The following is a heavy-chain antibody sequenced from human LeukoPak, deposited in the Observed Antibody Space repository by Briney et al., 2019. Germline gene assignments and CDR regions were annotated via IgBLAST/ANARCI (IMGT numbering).Heavy chain of an antibody. D-gene: IGHD2-15*01. CDR2: IYTSGST. Sequence: SETLSLTCTVSGGSISSYYWSWIRQPAGKGLEWIGRIYTSGSTYYNPSLKSRVTISVDTSKNQFSLKLSSVTAADTAVYYCASGYCSGGSCYRWIDYWGQGTLVTVSS. V-gene: IGHV4-4*07. CDR1: GGSISSYY. CDR3: ASGYCSGGSCYRWIDY. J-gene: IGHJ4*02.